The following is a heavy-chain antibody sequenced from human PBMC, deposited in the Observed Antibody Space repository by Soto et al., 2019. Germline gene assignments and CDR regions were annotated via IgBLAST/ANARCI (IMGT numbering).Heavy chain of an antibody. D-gene: IGHD2-15*01. Sequence: GGSLRLSCAASGFSFSTYAMNWVRQAPGKGLEWVSGISGSGGSTYYAGSVKGRFTISRDNSKNTLYLQMKSLRAEDTAVYYCAKEGHCSGGTCYPERWGQGTLVTVSS. CDR1: GFSFSTYA. CDR3: AKEGHCSGGTCYPER. CDR2: ISGSGGST. V-gene: IGHV3-23*01. J-gene: IGHJ4*02.